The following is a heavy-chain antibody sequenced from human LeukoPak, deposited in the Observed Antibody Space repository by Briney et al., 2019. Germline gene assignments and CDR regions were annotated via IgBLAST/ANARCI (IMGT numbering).Heavy chain of an antibody. CDR3: ARIKSGEKEQQLVRGPSYYFDY. CDR1: GFTFSSYS. D-gene: IGHD6-13*01. Sequence: GGSLRLSCAASGFTFSSYSMNWVRQAPGKGLEWVSSISSSSSYIYYADSVKGRFTISRDNAKNSLYLQMNSLRAEDTAVYYCARIKSGEKEQQLVRGPSYYFDYWGQGTLVTVSS. J-gene: IGHJ4*02. V-gene: IGHV3-21*01. CDR2: ISSSSSYI.